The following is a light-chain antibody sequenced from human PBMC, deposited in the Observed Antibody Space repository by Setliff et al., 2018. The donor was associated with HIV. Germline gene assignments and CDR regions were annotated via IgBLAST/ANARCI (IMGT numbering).Light chain of an antibody. Sequence: EIVLTQSPGTLSLSPGERATLSCRASQSVSSTYLTWYQQKPGQAPRLLIYGASSRATGIPDRFSGSGSGTDFTLTISRLEPEDFAVYYCQQYSNSLYTFGQGTKVDIK. J-gene: IGKJ2*01. V-gene: IGKV3-20*01. CDR3: QQYSNSLYT. CDR1: QSVSSTY. CDR2: GAS.